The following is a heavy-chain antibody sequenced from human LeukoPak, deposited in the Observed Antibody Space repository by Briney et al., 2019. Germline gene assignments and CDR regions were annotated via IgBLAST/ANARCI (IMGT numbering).Heavy chain of an antibody. V-gene: IGHV1-69*01. D-gene: IGHD4-17*01. CDR2: ILPIFGTA. Sequence: SVKVSCEASVGTFSSYATSWVRQPPGQGLEWMGGILPIFGTANYAQKFQGRVTITADESTSTAYMELSSLRSEDTAVYYCARARLNTYGDYDAFDIWGEGTMVTVSS. J-gene: IGHJ3*02. CDR3: ARARLNTYGDYDAFDI. CDR1: VGTFSSYA.